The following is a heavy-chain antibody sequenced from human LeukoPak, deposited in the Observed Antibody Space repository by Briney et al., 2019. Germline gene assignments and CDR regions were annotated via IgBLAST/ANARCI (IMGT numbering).Heavy chain of an antibody. D-gene: IGHD1-26*01. CDR1: GYTFTSYY. CDR3: ARDLVGATFGY. Sequence: ASVKVSCKASGYTFTSYYMHWVRQAPGQGLEWMGIINPSGGSTSYAQKFQGRVTMTRDTSTSTVYMELSSLRSDDTAVYYCARDLVGATFGYWGQGTLVTVSS. V-gene: IGHV1-46*01. J-gene: IGHJ4*02. CDR2: INPSGGST.